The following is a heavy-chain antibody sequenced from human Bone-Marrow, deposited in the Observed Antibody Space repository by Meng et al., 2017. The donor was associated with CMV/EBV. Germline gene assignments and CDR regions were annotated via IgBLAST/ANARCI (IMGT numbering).Heavy chain of an antibody. CDR3: ARDRYCSSTSCYGDYYYYGMDV. CDR1: GFSVSNNY. D-gene: IGHD2-2*01. J-gene: IGHJ6*02. Sequence: GESLKISCAASGFSVSNNYMNWVRQAPGKGLEWVSSISSSSSYIYYADSVKGRFTISRDNAKNSLYLQMNSLRAEDTAVYYCARDRYCSSTSCYGDYYYYGMDVWGQGTTVTSP. V-gene: IGHV3-21*01. CDR2: ISSSSSYI.